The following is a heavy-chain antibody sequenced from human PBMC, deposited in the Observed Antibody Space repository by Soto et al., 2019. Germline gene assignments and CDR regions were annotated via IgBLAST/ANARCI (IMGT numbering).Heavy chain of an antibody. J-gene: IGHJ4*02. Sequence: SESLSLTCTVSGGSISSSDYYWGWIRQPPGKGLEWIGYIYYSGGTYYNPSLKSRVTISVDKSRSQFSLKLSSVTAADTAVHYCARLQSSYFDYWGQGTLVTVSS. CDR3: ARLQSSYFDY. V-gene: IGHV4-30-4*01. D-gene: IGHD6-13*01. CDR1: GGSISSSDYY. CDR2: IYYSGGT.